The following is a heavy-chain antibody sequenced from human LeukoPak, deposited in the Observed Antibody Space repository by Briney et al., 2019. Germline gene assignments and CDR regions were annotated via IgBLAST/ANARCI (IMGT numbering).Heavy chain of an antibody. D-gene: IGHD2-2*01. CDR1: GYTFTSYG. CDR2: ISAYNGNT. CDR3: ARLYIVVVPAARNNRFDP. V-gene: IGHV1-18*01. J-gene: IGHJ5*02. Sequence: GASVKVSCKASGYTFTSYGISWVRQAPGQGLEWMGWISAYNGNTNYAQKLQGRVTMTTDTSTSTAYMELRSLRSDDTAVYYCARLYIVVVPAARNNRFDPWGQGTLVTVSS.